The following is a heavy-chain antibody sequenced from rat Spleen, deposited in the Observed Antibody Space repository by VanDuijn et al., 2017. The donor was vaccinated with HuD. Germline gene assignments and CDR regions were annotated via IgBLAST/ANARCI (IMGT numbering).Heavy chain of an antibody. V-gene: IGHV5-7*01. CDR1: GFSFSNNW. CDR3: ARYYSGFDY. Sequence: EVQLVESGGGLVQPGSPLKLSCAASGFSFSNNWLNWVRQAPKKGLEWVATISYDGSSTYYRDSVKGRFTISRDNAKSTLYLQMNSLRSEDTATYYCARYYSGFDYWGQGVMVTVSS. CDR2: ISYDGSST. J-gene: IGHJ2*01. D-gene: IGHD1-1*01.